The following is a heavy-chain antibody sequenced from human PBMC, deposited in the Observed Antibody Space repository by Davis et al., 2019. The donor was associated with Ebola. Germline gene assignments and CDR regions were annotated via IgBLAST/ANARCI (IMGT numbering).Heavy chain of an antibody. V-gene: IGHV3-30-3*01. CDR2: ISYDGSNK. CDR1: GFTFSSYA. Sequence: GGSLRLSCAASGFTFSSYAMHWVRQAPGKGLEWVAVISYDGSNKYYADSVKGRFTISRDNSKNTLYLQMNSLRAEDTAVYYCARERPYGGYVSYYYGMDVWGKGTTVTVSS. D-gene: IGHD5-12*01. CDR3: ARERPYGGYVSYYYGMDV. J-gene: IGHJ6*04.